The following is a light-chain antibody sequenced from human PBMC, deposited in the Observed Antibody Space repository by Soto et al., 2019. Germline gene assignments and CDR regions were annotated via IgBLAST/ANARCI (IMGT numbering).Light chain of an antibody. CDR3: QPYDSSLSGYV. CDR1: SSNIGAGYE. Sequence: QSVLTQPPSVSEAPGQRVTISCTGSSSNIGAGYEAHWYQQVPGTAPKLLIYENNNRPSGVPDRFSGSKSGTSASLAITGLQAEDEAEYYRQPYDSSLSGYVFGTGTKLTVL. V-gene: IGLV1-40*01. J-gene: IGLJ1*01. CDR2: ENN.